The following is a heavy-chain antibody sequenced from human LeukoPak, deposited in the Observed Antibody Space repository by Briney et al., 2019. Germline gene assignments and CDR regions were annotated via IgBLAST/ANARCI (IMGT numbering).Heavy chain of an antibody. D-gene: IGHD5-12*01. CDR3: ARAGGGYDSLSDY. CDR2: INPNSGGT. V-gene: IGHV1-2*06. Sequence: ASVKVSCKASGYTFTGYYMHWVRQAPGQGLEWMGRINPNSGGTNYAQKFQGRVTMARDTSISTAYMELSRLRSDDTAVYYCARAGGGYDSLSDYWGQGTLVTVSS. J-gene: IGHJ4*02. CDR1: GYTFTGYY.